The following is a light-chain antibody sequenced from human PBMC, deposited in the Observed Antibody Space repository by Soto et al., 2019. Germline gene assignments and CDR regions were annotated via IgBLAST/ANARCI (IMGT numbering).Light chain of an antibody. CDR1: SSNIGAGYD. V-gene: IGLV1-40*01. CDR3: QSYDSSLTLHVV. CDR2: GNS. J-gene: IGLJ2*01. Sequence: QSVLTQPPSVSGAPGQRVTISCTGSSSNIGAGYDVHWYQQLPGTAPKLLIYGNSNRPSGVPDQFSGSKSGTSASLAITGLQAEDEADYYCQSYDSSLTLHVVFGGGTKLTVL.